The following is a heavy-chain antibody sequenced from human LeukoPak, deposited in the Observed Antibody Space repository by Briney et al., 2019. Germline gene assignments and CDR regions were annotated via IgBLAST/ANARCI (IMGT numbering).Heavy chain of an antibody. V-gene: IGHV4-59*01. CDR3: ARFAYCGGHCWYYFDY. CDR1: GGSISSYY. CDR2: IYSSGST. D-gene: IGHD2-21*02. J-gene: IGHJ4*02. Sequence: SETLSLTCTVSGGSISSYYWSWIRQPPGKGLEWIGYIYSSGSTNYNPSLKSRISISVDTSKNQFSLKLSSVTAADTAVYYCARFAYCGGHCWYYFDYWGQGSLVTVSS.